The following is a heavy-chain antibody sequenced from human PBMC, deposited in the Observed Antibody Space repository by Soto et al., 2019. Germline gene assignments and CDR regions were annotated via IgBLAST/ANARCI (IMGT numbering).Heavy chain of an antibody. V-gene: IGHV4-34*01. J-gene: IGHJ5*02. CDR3: ARDMHAGFTHYFDP. CDR2: INHSGST. CDR1: GGSFSGYS. D-gene: IGHD1-26*01. Sequence: SEPLSLTGAVYGGSFSGYSWSWIRQPPGKGLGWIGEINHSGSTNYNPSLKSRVTISVDTSKNQFSLKLSSMTAADTAVYYCARDMHAGFTHYFDPWGQGTLVTVSS.